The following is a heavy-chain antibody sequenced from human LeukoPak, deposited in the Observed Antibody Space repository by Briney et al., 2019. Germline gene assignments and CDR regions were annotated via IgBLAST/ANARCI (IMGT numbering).Heavy chain of an antibody. CDR2: IYYSGST. J-gene: IGHJ5*02. V-gene: IGHV4-39*07. D-gene: IGHD2-2*01. CDR3: ARVSRGPQAGRYCSSTSCYLYPGTRFLGWFDP. CDR1: GGSISSSSYY. Sequence: SETLSLTCTVSGGSISSSSYYWGWLRQPPGKGLEWIGSIYYSGSTYYNPSLKSRVTISVDTSKNQFSLKLSSVTAADTAVYYCARVSRGPQAGRYCSSTSCYLYPGTRFLGWFDPWGQGTLVTVSS.